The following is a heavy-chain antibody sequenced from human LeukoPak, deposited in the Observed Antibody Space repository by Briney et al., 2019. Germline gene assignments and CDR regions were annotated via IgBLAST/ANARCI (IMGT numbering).Heavy chain of an antibody. CDR3: ARASSFDYYFYMDV. CDR1: GFTFDDFG. Sequence: GGSLRLSCAASGFTFDDFGMSWVRRAPGKGLEWVSGINWDGSSTVYADSVKGRLTISRDNAKNSLYLQMNSLRAEDTALYYCARASSFDYYFYMDVWGKGTTVTVSS. CDR2: INWDGSST. V-gene: IGHV3-20*04. D-gene: IGHD3-16*02. J-gene: IGHJ6*03.